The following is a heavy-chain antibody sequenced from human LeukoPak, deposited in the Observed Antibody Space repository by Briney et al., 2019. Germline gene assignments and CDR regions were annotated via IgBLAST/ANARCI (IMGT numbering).Heavy chain of an antibody. CDR3: ARGLYCSSSSCYWWGYNWFDP. D-gene: IGHD2-2*01. CDR2: ISAYNGNT. Sequence: ASVKVSCKASGYTFTSYGISWVRQAPGQGLEWMGWISAYNGNTNYAQKLQGRVTMTTDTSTSTAYMELRSLRSDDTAVYYCARGLYCSSSSCYWWGYNWFDPWGQGTLVPVPS. J-gene: IGHJ5*02. V-gene: IGHV1-18*01. CDR1: GYTFTSYG.